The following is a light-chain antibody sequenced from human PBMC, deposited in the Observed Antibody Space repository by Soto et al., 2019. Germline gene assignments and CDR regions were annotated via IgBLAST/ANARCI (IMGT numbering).Light chain of an antibody. J-gene: IGLJ2*01. CDR3: CSYVRSAPVV. Sequence: QSALTQPASVSGSPGQSITIPCTGTRSDVGSSNLVSWYQHHPGRVPKLIIYEASERPSGVSNRFSGSKSGYTASLTIFGLQAEDEADYYCCSYVRSAPVVFGGGTKLTVL. CDR1: RSDVGSSNL. V-gene: IGLV2-23*01. CDR2: EAS.